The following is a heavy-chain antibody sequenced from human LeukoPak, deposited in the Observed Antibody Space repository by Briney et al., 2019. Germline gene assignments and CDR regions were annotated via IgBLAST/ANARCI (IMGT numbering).Heavy chain of an antibody. V-gene: IGHV1-3*01. CDR2: VNAGNGNT. J-gene: IGHJ4*02. D-gene: IGHD4-23*01. CDR3: ARDPSEADGGC. CDR1: GYTFTSYA. Sequence: ASVKVSCKASGYTFTSYAMHWVRQAPGQRLEWMGWVNAGNGNTKYSQKFQGRVTITRDTSASTAYMELSSLRSEDTAVYYCARDPSEADGGCWGQGTLVTVSS.